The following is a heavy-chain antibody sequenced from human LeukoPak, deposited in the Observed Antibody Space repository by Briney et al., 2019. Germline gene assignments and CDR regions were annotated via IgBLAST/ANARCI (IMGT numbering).Heavy chain of an antibody. J-gene: IGHJ4*02. CDR2: ISAYNGNT. CDR1: GYTFTSYG. V-gene: IGHV1-18*01. CDR3: ARDRDSSGYYYPCFDY. Sequence: ASVKASCKASGYTFTSYGISWVRQAPGQGLEWMGWISAYNGNTNYAQKLQGRVTMTTDTSTSTAYMELRSLRSDDTAVYYCARDRDSSGYYYPCFDYWGQGTLVTVSS. D-gene: IGHD3-22*01.